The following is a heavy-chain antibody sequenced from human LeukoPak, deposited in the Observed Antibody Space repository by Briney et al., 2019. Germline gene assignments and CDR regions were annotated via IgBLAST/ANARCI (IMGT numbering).Heavy chain of an antibody. CDR2: IYYSVGGST. D-gene: IGHD3-10*01. CDR1: GDSISIYY. V-gene: IGHV4-59*12. CDR3: ARDAYYYGSGSEYHYYYYMDV. J-gene: IGHJ6*03. Sequence: PSETLSLTCTVSGDSISIYYWSWVRQPPGKGLEWIGNIYYSVGGSTNYNPSLKSRVTMSVDTSNNQFSLKLSSVTAADTAVYYCARDAYYYGSGSEYHYYYYMDVWGKGTTVTVSS.